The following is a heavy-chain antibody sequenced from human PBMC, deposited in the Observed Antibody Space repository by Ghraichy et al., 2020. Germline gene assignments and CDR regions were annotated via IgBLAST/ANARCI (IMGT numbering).Heavy chain of an antibody. V-gene: IGHV3-21*01. Sequence: GGSLRLSCAASGFTFSSYSMNWVRQAPGKGLEWVSSISSSSSYIYYADSVKGRFTISRDNAKNSLYLQMNSLRAEDTAVYYCARDRDSSGWIDYWGQGTLVTVSS. CDR2: ISSSSSYI. CDR1: GFTFSSYS. CDR3: ARDRDSSGWIDY. D-gene: IGHD6-19*01. J-gene: IGHJ4*02.